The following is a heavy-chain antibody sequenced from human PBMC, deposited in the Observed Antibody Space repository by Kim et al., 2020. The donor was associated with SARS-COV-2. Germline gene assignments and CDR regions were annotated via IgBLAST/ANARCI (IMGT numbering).Heavy chain of an antibody. CDR2: IYHSGST. J-gene: IGHJ4*02. D-gene: IGHD3-10*01. CDR1: GGSISSSNW. V-gene: IGHV4-4*02. Sequence: SETLSLTCAVSGGSISSSNWWSWVRQPPGKGLEWIGEIYHSGSTNYNPSLKSRVTISVDKSKNQFSLKLSSVTAADTAVYYCARGASSGSYYNPSYFDYWGQGTLVTVSS. CDR3: ARGASSGSYYNPSYFDY.